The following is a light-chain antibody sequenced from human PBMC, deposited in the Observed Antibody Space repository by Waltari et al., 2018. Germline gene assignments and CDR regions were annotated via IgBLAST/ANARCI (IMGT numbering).Light chain of an antibody. V-gene: IGLV2-11*01. CDR3: CSYAGSYTYV. CDR2: DVS. Sequence: QSALTQPRSVSGSPGQSVTISCTGTSSDVGRYNYVSWYQQLPGKAPKLMIYDVSKRASGVPDRFSGSKSGNTASLTISGLQAEDEADYYCCSYAGSYTYVFGTGTKVTVL. CDR1: SSDVGRYNY. J-gene: IGLJ1*01.